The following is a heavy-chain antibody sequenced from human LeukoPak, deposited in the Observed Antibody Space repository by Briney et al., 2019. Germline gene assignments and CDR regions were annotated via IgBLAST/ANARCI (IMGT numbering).Heavy chain of an antibody. CDR2: IRYDGSNK. V-gene: IGHV3-30*02. CDR3: AKDHAYYDFWSGYLNWFDP. J-gene: IGHJ5*02. CDR1: GFTLSSYG. Sequence: PGGSLRLSCAASGFTLSSYGMHWVRQAPGKGLEWVAFIRYDGSNKYYADSVKGRFTISRDNSKNTLYLQMNSLRAEDTAVYYCAKDHAYYDFWSGYLNWFDPWGQGTLVTVSS. D-gene: IGHD3-3*01.